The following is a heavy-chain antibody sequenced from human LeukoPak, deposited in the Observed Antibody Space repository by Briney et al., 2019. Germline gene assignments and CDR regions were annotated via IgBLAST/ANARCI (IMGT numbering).Heavy chain of an antibody. J-gene: IGHJ4*02. CDR3: ARVGPVHAFDY. Sequence: GGSLRLSCAASGFTFSSYAMHWVRQAPGKGLEWVAVISYDGSNKYYAGSVKGRFTISRDNSKNTLYLQMNSLRAEDTAVYYCARVGPVHAFDYWGQGTLVTVSS. CDR1: GFTFSSYA. CDR2: ISYDGSNK. D-gene: IGHD4-17*01. V-gene: IGHV3-30*01.